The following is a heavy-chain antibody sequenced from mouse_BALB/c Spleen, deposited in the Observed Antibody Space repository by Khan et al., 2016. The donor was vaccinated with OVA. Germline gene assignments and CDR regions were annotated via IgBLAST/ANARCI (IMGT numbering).Heavy chain of an antibody. CDR3: TRKDYYGSSHRYFDV. CDR1: GYTFTRYH. D-gene: IGHD1-1*01. V-gene: IGHV1-53*01. Sequence: QVQLQQSGTELVKPGASVKLSCKTSGYTFTRYHMYWVKQRPGQGLEWIGEINPSNGGTNFNEKFKSKATLTVDKLSSTAFMQLSSLTSEDSAVYYCTRKDYYGSSHRYFDVWGAGTTVTVSS. CDR2: INPSNGGT. J-gene: IGHJ1*01.